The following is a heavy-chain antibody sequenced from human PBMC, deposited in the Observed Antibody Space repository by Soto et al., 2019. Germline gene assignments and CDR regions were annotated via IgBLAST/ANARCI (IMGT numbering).Heavy chain of an antibody. J-gene: IGHJ4*02. CDR2: IYPGDSDT. V-gene: IGHV5-51*01. CDR1: GYSFTSYW. D-gene: IGHD6-19*01. CDR3: ARWYSSGLYYLDY. Sequence: GESLKISCKGSGYSFTSYWIAWVRQMPGKGLECMGIIYPGDSDTRYSPSFQGQVTISADKSSAYLQWNSLEASDTAMYYCARWYSSGLYYLDYWGQGTLVTVSS.